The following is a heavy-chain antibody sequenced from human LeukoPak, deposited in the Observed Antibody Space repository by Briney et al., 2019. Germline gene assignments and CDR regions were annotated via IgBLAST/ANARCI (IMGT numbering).Heavy chain of an antibody. J-gene: IGHJ6*03. CDR1: GYTFTSYG. CDR2: ISAYNGNT. D-gene: IGHD5-24*01. Sequence: GASVKVSCKASGYTFTSYGISWVRQAPGQGLEWMGWISAYNGNTNYAQKLQGRVTMTTDTSTSTAYMELRSLRSDDTAVYYCARVNRDGYHYYYYYMDVWGKGTTVTVSS. CDR3: ARVNRDGYHYYYYYMDV. V-gene: IGHV1-18*01.